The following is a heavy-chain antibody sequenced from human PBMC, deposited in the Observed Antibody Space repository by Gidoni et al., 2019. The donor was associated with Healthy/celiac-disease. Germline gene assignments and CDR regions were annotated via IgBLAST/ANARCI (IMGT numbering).Heavy chain of an antibody. CDR3: AKDHAPNYYDSSGYMIGRYYGMDV. V-gene: IGHV3-23*01. D-gene: IGHD3-22*01. CDR2: ISGSGGST. CDR1: GFTFSNYA. Sequence: EVQLLESGGGLVQPGGSLRLSCAASGFTFSNYAMSWVRQAPGKGLEWVSAISGSGGSTYYADSVKGRFTISRDNSKNTLYLQMNSLRAEDTAVYYCAKDHAPNYYDSSGYMIGRYYGMDVWGQGTTVTVSS. J-gene: IGHJ6*02.